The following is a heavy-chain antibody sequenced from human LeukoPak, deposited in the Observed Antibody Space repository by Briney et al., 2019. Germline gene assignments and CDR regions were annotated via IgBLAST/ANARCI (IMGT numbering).Heavy chain of an antibody. D-gene: IGHD6-13*01. J-gene: IGHJ5*02. CDR3: ARGGAAAGTSRFSWFDP. CDR1: GYTFTSYG. Sequence: GASVKVSCKAPGYTFTSYGISWVRQAPGQGLEWMGWISAYNGNTNYAQKLQGRVTMTTDTSTSTAYMELRSLRSDDTAVYHCARGGAAAGTSRFSWFDPWGQGTLVTVSS. CDR2: ISAYNGNT. V-gene: IGHV1-18*01.